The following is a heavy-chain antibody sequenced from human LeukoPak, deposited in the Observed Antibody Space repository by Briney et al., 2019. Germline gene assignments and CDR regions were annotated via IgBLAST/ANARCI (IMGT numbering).Heavy chain of an antibody. Sequence: PGGSLRLSCAASGFTFSDYYMSWIRQAPGKGLEWVSYISSSGSIIYYADSVKGRFTISRDNAKNSLYLQMNSLRTEDTAVYYCARDISAVVHSGYFDSWGQGTLVTVSS. V-gene: IGHV3-11*04. CDR3: ARDISAVVHSGYFDS. D-gene: IGHD3-3*02. CDR2: ISSSGSII. CDR1: GFTFSDYY. J-gene: IGHJ4*02.